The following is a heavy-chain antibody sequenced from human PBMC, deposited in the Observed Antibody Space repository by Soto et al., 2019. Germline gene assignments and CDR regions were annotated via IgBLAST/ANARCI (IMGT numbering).Heavy chain of an antibody. V-gene: IGHV1-69*01. Sequence: QVQLVQSGAEVKKPGSSVKVSCKASGGTFSSYAISWVRQAPGQGLEWMGGIIPIFGTANYAQKVQGRVTITADESTSTAYMALSSLRPEDTAVYYCARGYCSSTSCLYYYSYDMDVWGQGTTVTVSS. CDR1: GGTFSSYA. CDR2: IIPIFGTA. D-gene: IGHD2-2*01. CDR3: ARGYCSSTSCLYYYSYDMDV. J-gene: IGHJ6*02.